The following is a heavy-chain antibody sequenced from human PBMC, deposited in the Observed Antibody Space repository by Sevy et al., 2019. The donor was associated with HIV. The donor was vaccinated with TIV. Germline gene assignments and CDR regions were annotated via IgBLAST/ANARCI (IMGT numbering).Heavy chain of an antibody. D-gene: IGHD6-19*01. Sequence: GGSLRLSCAASGFSVSRNHINWVRQAPGKRQEWISVIYSDGTTQYADSVKGRFTISRDTSNNTVYLQVSSLRADDTAVYYCARRLSSAWYFDFWGQGTLVTVSS. CDR3: ARRLSSAWYFDF. CDR1: GFSVSRNH. J-gene: IGHJ4*02. CDR2: IYSDGTT. V-gene: IGHV3-53*01.